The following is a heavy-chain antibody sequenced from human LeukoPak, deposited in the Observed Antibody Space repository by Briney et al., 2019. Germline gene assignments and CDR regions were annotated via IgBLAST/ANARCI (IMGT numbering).Heavy chain of an antibody. V-gene: IGHV4-39*07. Sequence: PSETLSLTCAVSGGSISSSSYYWGWLRQPPGKGLEWIGSIYYSGSTYYNPSLKSRVTISVDTSKNQFSLKLSSVTAADTAVYYCARDPYYYGSGSSYFDYWGQGTLVTVSS. D-gene: IGHD3-10*01. CDR1: GGSISSSSYY. CDR2: IYYSGST. J-gene: IGHJ4*02. CDR3: ARDPYYYGSGSSYFDY.